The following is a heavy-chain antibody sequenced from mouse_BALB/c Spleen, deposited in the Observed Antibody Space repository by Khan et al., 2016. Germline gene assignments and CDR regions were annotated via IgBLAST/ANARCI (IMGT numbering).Heavy chain of an antibody. J-gene: IGHJ2*01. V-gene: IGHV3-8*02. CDR2: ISYSGNT. CDR3: TKDALFYFDY. CDR1: GDSITSGF. Sequence: EVQLVESGPSLVKPSQTLSLTCSVTGDSITSGFWNWIRKFPGNKLEYMGYISYSGNTFYNPSLKSQISITRDTSKNQYSLQLNSVTTEDTATYYCTKDALFYFDYWGQGTTLTVSS. D-gene: IGHD2-3*01.